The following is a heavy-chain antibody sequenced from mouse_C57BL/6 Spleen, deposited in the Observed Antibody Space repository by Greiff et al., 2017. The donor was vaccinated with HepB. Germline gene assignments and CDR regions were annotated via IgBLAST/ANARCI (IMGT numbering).Heavy chain of an antibody. V-gene: IGHV1-52*01. D-gene: IGHD2-10*02. J-gene: IGHJ1*03. CDR3: ARWYGHWYFDV. CDR1: GYTFTSYW. CDR2: IDPSDSET. Sequence: QVQLQQPGAELVRPGSSVKLSCKASGYTFTSYWMHWVKQRPIQGLEWIGNIDPSDSETHYNQKFKDKATLTVDKSSSTAYMQLSSLTSEDSAVYYCARWYGHWYFDVWGTGTTVTVSS.